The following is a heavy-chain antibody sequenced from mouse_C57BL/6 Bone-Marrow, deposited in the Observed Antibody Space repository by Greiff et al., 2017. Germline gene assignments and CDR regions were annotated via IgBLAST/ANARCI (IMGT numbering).Heavy chain of an antibody. V-gene: IGHV1-81*01. CDR3: AIRLYFYGSPFDY. Sequence: QVQLKESGAELARPGASVKLSCKASGYTFTSYGISWVKQRTGQGLEWIGEIYPRSGNTYYNEKFKGKATLTADKSSSTAYMELRSLTSEDSAVYFCAIRLYFYGSPFDYWGQGTTLTVSS. D-gene: IGHD1-1*01. CDR2: IYPRSGNT. CDR1: GYTFTSYG. J-gene: IGHJ2*01.